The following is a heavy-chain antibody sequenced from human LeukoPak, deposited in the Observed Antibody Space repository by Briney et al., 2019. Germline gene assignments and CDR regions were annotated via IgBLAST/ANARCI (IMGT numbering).Heavy chain of an antibody. V-gene: IGHV4-39*02. D-gene: IGHD3-22*01. CDR1: GGSIRSGSHY. J-gene: IGHJ4*02. CDR3: AKRDDSGGNLVDL. CDR2: IYYSGST. Sequence: SETLSLTCTVSGGSIRSGSHYWAWIRQPPGKGLEWIGSIYYSGSTYYNPSLENRATISIDTSKNHFSLKLSSLSAADTSVYYCAKRDDSGGNLVDLWGQGTLVTVS.